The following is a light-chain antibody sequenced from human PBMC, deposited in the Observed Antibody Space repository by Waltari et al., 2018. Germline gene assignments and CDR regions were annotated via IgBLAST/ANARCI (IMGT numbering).Light chain of an antibody. CDR1: QDISNY. V-gene: IGKV1-16*02. Sequence: DIQMPQSPPSLSASVEDGVTLTCRASQDISNYLGWFQQKPGRAPKSLIYTASTLNRGVPSKFSGSGFGTDFTLTISSLQPEDSATYYCQQYYNYPLTFGGGTKVEI. J-gene: IGKJ4*01. CDR3: QQYYNYPLT. CDR2: TAS.